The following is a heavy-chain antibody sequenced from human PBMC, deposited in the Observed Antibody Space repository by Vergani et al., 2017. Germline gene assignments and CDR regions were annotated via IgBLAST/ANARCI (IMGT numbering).Heavy chain of an antibody. D-gene: IGHD2-2*02. CDR2: IYYSGST. CDR3: ARGLKYCSSTSCYTGYYYYYMDV. Sequence: QLQLQESDPGLVRPSETLSLTCTVSGGSIRSTFYYWGWIRQPPGKGLEWIGTIYYSGSTYYNPSLKSRVTISVDTSKNQFSLKLNSVTAADTAVYYCARGLKYCSSTSCYTGYYYYYMDVWGKGTTVTVSS. J-gene: IGHJ6*03. CDR1: GGSIRSTFYY. V-gene: IGHV4-39*02.